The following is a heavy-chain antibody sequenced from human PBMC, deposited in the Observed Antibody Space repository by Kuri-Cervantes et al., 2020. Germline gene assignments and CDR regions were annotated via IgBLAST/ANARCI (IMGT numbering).Heavy chain of an antibody. Sequence: GESLKISCAASGFTFSSYSMNWVRQAPGKGLEWVSYISSSSSTIYYADSVKGRFTISRDNAKNSLYLQMNSLRAEDTAVYYCAKDFPRPKDGRYYYGMDVWGQGTTVTVSS. V-gene: IGHV3-48*01. CDR3: AKDFPRPKDGRYYYGMDV. J-gene: IGHJ6*02. CDR2: ISSSSSTI. CDR1: GFTFSSYS.